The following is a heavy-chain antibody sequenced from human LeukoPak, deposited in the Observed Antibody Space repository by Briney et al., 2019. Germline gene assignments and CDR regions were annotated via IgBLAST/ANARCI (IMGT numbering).Heavy chain of an antibody. D-gene: IGHD1-7*01. V-gene: IGHV1-46*03. CDR1: GYTFTSYY. J-gene: IGHJ4*02. Sequence: ASVKVPCKASGYTFTSYYMHWVRQAPGQGLEWMGIINPSGGSTSYAQKFQGRVTMTRDTSTSTVYMELSSLRSEDTAVYYCAREKNWNYDRGSNHDYWGQGTLVTVSS. CDR2: INPSGGST. CDR3: AREKNWNYDRGSNHDY.